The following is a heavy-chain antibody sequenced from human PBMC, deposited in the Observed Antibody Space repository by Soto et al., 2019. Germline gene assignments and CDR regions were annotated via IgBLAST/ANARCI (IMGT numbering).Heavy chain of an antibody. J-gene: IGHJ5*02. CDR2: IYYSGST. CDR3: AREEAVAGSNWFDP. D-gene: IGHD6-19*01. Sequence: SETLSLTCTVSGGSISSYYWSWIRQPPGKGLEWIGYIYYSGSTNYNPSLKSRVTISVDTSKNQFSLKLSSVTAADTAVYYCAREEAVAGSNWFDPWGQGTLVTVSS. CDR1: GGSISSYY. V-gene: IGHV4-59*01.